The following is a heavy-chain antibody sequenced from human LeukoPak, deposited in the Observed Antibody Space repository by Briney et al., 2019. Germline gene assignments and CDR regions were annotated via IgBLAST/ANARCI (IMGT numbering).Heavy chain of an antibody. D-gene: IGHD6-19*01. V-gene: IGHV3-23*01. CDR2: ISGSGGST. Sequence: GGSLRLSCAVSGFTVSSNYMSWVRQPPGKGLEWVSAISGSGGSTYYADSVKGRFTISRDNSKNTLYLQMNSLRAEDTAVYYCAKSLRERQWLVYAFDIWGQGTMVTVSS. CDR1: GFTVSSNY. J-gene: IGHJ3*02. CDR3: AKSLRERQWLVYAFDI.